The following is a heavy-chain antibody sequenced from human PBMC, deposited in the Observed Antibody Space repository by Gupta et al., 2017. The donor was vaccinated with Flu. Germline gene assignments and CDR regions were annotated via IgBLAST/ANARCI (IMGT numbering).Heavy chain of an antibody. J-gene: IGHJ4*02. CDR3: AREEVELERRGANFDF. CDR2: INSSCNTI. V-gene: IGHV3-48*04. Sequence: GRGLEWLSYINSSCNTIGYADSVKGRFTVSRDNAKISVFLQMNSLRAEDTAVYYCAREEVELERRGANFDFWGQGTLVTGSS. D-gene: IGHD1-1*01.